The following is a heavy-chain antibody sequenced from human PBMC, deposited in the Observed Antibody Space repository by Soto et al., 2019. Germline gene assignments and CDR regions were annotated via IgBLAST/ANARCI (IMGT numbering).Heavy chain of an antibody. J-gene: IGHJ6*02. CDR1: GYTFTSYG. CDR3: ARVYYGSGSYYNDPLYYYYYGMDV. D-gene: IGHD3-10*01. Sequence: ASVKVSCKASGYTFTSYGISWVRQAPGQGLEWMGWISAYNGNTNYAQKLQGRVTMTTDTSTSTAYMELRSLRSDDTAVYYCARVYYGSGSYYNDPLYYYYYGMDVWGQGTTVTVSS. V-gene: IGHV1-18*04. CDR2: ISAYNGNT.